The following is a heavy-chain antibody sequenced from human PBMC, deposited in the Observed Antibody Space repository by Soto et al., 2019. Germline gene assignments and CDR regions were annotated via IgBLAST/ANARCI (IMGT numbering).Heavy chain of an antibody. V-gene: IGHV3-21*01. CDR3: ARGGLGYCSSTSCYSMDYYYYGMDV. D-gene: IGHD2-2*02. CDR2: ISSSSSYI. CDR1: GFTFSSYS. J-gene: IGHJ6*02. Sequence: EVQLVESGGGLVKPGGSPRLSCAASGFTFSSYSMNWVRQAPGKGLEWVSSISSSSSYIYYADSVKGRFTISRDNAKNALYLQMNSLRAEDTAVYYCARGGLGYCSSTSCYSMDYYYYGMDVWGQGTTVTVSS.